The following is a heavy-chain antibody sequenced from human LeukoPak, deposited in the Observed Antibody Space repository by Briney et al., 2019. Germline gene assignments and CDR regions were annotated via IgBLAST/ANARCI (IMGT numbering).Heavy chain of an antibody. V-gene: IGHV4-59*12. Sequence: SETLSLTCTVSGGSISSYYWSWIRQPPGKGLEWIGYIYFSGSTNYNPSLKSRVTISVDTSKNQFSLKLSSVTAADTAVYYCARGRCSSTSCYRPFYFDYWGQGTLVTVSS. CDR3: ARGRCSSTSCYRPFYFDY. CDR2: IYFSGST. D-gene: IGHD2-2*01. J-gene: IGHJ4*02. CDR1: GGSISSYY.